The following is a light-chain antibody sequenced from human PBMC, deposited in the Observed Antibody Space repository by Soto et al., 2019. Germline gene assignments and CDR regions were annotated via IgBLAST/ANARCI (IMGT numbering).Light chain of an antibody. Sequence: SYELTQPPSVSVAPGQTARITCGGTNIGSKTVHWYQQKPGQAPVLVVYDDSDRPSGIPERFSGSNSGNTATLTISRVEAGDEADYFCQVWDSSSDHLYVFGTGTNVTVL. V-gene: IGLV3-21*02. J-gene: IGLJ1*01. CDR2: DDS. CDR1: NIGSKT. CDR3: QVWDSSSDHLYV.